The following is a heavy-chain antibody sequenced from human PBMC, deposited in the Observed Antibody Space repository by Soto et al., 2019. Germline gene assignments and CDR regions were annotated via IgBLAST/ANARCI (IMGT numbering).Heavy chain of an antibody. CDR3: ARDRIVGASDY. CDR1: GYTFTSYD. CDR2: ISAYNGNT. J-gene: IGHJ4*02. V-gene: IGHV1-18*01. Sequence: ASVKVSCKASGYTFTSYDINWVRQATGQGLEWMGWISAYNGNTNYAQKLQGRVTMTTDTSTSTAYMELRSLRSDDTAVYYCARDRIVGASDYWGQGTLVTVSS. D-gene: IGHD1-26*01.